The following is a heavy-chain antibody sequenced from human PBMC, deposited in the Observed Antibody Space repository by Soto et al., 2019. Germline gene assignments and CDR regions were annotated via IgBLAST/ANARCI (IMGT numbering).Heavy chain of an antibody. CDR3: AHRVGLQGNWNGGYFDF. J-gene: IGHJ4*02. CDR2: IYWDDDK. D-gene: IGHD1-1*01. CDR1: GFSLATSGVG. V-gene: IGHV2-5*02. Sequence: QVTLEESGPTRVKPTQTLTLTCTFSGFSLATSGVGVGWVRQPPGKALERLALIYWDDDKRYSPSLRSRLTVTTETSRNQVVLTMTNLDPVDTATYYCAHRVGLQGNWNGGYFDFWGQGALVTVSS.